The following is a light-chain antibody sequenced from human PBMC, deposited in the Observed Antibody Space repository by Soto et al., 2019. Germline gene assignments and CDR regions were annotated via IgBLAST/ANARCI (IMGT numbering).Light chain of an antibody. CDR2: DAS. Sequence: DIQMTQSPSSLAASVGDRVTITCQASQDIGNYLNWYQQKPGKAPKLLIYDASKLETGVPSRFSGGVSGTDFTFTISGLQPEDTATYYCQQYENPLLTFGGGTKVEIK. CDR3: QQYENPLLT. J-gene: IGKJ4*01. V-gene: IGKV1-33*01. CDR1: QDIGNY.